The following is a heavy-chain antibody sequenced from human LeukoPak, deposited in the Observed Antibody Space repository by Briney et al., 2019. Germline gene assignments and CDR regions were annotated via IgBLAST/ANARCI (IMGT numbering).Heavy chain of an antibody. CDR2: ISSSGSTI. Sequence: GGSLRLSCVASGFTFSRYGMNWVRQAPGKGLEWISYISSSGSTIYYADSVKGRFTISRDNAKNSLYLQMNSLRAEDTAVYYCARGFSGSFAFDIWGQGTMVTVSS. J-gene: IGHJ3*02. V-gene: IGHV3-48*03. D-gene: IGHD3-10*01. CDR3: ARGFSGSFAFDI. CDR1: GFTFSRYG.